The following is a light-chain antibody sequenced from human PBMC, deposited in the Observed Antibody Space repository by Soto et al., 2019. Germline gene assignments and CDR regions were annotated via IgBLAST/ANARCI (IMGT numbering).Light chain of an antibody. CDR2: DVS. V-gene: IGLV2-14*01. CDR3: SSYTTSSTVV. Sequence: QSVLTQPASVSGSPGQSITISCTGTSSDVGGYNYVSWYQQHPGKAPKLMIYDVSDRPSGVSNRFSGSKSGNTASLTISGLQAEYEAAYYCSSYTTSSTVVFGGGTKVTVL. CDR1: SSDVGGYNY. J-gene: IGLJ2*01.